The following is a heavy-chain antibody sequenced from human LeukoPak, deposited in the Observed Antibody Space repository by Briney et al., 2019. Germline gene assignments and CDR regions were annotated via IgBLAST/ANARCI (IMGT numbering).Heavy chain of an antibody. J-gene: IGHJ4*02. CDR2: IKSKTDGGTT. CDR3: TTAGIVLMVYVDY. V-gene: IGHV3-15*01. Sequence: GRSLRLSCAASGFTFSNAWMSWVRQAPGKGLEWVGRIKSKTDGGTTDYAAPVKGRFTISRDDSKNTLYLQMNSLKTEDTAVYYCTTAGIVLMVYVDYWGQGTLVTVSS. D-gene: IGHD2-8*01. CDR1: GFTFSNAW.